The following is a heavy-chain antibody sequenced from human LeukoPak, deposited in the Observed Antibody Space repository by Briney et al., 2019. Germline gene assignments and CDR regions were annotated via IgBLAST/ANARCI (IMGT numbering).Heavy chain of an antibody. CDR1: GFTFSSYD. D-gene: IGHD5-12*01. CDR3: ATESGWLFDY. CDR2: ISPNGDTI. Sequence: GGSLRLSCAASGFTFSSYDMSWIRQAPGKGMEWVAYISPNGDTIHYADSVKGRFTISRDNAKNSLFLQVNRLRAEDTAVYYCATESGWLFDYWGQGTLVTVSS. V-gene: IGHV3-11*04. J-gene: IGHJ4*02.